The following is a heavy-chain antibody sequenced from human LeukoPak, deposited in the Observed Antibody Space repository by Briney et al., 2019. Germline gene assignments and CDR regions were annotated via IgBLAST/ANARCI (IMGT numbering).Heavy chain of an antibody. CDR1: GYTFTSYG. Sequence: ASVKVSCKASGYTFTSYGISWVRQAPGQGLEWMGWISAYNGNTNYAQKLQGRVTMTTDTSTSTAYMELRSLRSDDTAVYYCARSAAVAVAGTKDYWGQGTLVTVSS. CDR3: ARSAAVAVAGTKDY. CDR2: ISAYNGNT. D-gene: IGHD6-19*01. J-gene: IGHJ4*02. V-gene: IGHV1-18*01.